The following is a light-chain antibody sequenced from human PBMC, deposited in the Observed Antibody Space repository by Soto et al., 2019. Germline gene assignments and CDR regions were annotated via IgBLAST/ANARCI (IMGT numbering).Light chain of an antibody. CDR1: QSVSSSH. J-gene: IGKJ4*01. Sequence: EIVLTQSPGTLSLSPGERATLSCRASQSVSSSHLAWYQQKPGLAPRLLIYGASSRATGIPDRFGGSGSGTDFTLTISRLEPDDFAVYYCQQRGNWPLTFGGGTKVDIK. V-gene: IGKV3D-20*02. CDR2: GAS. CDR3: QQRGNWPLT.